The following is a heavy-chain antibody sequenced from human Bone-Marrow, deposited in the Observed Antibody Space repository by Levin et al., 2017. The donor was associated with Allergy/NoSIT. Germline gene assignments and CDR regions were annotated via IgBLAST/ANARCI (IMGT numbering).Heavy chain of an antibody. CDR3: AREVAYDGPSGYSGMDV. V-gene: IGHV4-39*07. D-gene: IGHD5-12*01. J-gene: IGHJ6*02. Sequence: KSSETLSLTCTVSGGSISSSSYYWGWIRQPPGKGLEWIGTIYYSGSTYYNPSLKSRVTISIDMSKNQFSLKLSSVTAADTAVYYCAREVAYDGPSGYSGMDVWGQGTTVTVSS. CDR1: GGSISSSSYY. CDR2: IYYSGST.